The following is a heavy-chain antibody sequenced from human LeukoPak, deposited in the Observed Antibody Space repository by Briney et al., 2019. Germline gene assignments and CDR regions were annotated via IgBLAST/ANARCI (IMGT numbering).Heavy chain of an antibody. D-gene: IGHD6-25*01. CDR1: GYTCTSYN. V-gene: IGHV1-46*01. CDR3: AREREAALCFDY. CDR2: INPSGSST. Sequence: ASVKVSCKASGYTCTSYNIDWMRQAPGQGLEWMGMINPSGSSTSNAQKFQGRVTMTRDTFTSTVYMELSSLRSEDTAVYYCAREREAALCFDYWGQGTLVTVSS. J-gene: IGHJ4*02.